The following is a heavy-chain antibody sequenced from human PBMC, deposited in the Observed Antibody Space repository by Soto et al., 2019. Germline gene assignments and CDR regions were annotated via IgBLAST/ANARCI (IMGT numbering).Heavy chain of an antibody. CDR1: VGSISSGGYY. Sequence: KTSETLSLTCTVSVGSISSGGYYWSWIRQHPGKGLEWIGYIYYSGSTYYNPSLKSRVTISVDTSKNQFSLKLSSVTAADTAVYYCARGYCSSTSCYTRTYYYYGMDVWGQGTTVTVSS. D-gene: IGHD2-2*02. J-gene: IGHJ6*02. CDR3: ARGYCSSTSCYTRTYYYYGMDV. V-gene: IGHV4-31*03. CDR2: IYYSGST.